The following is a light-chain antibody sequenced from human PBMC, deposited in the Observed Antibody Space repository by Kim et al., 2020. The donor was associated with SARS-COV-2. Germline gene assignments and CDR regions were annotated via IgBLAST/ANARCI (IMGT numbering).Light chain of an antibody. Sequence: GQRVTITCSGSSSNIGSKTVTWYQLLPGTAPKLLIYNNNQRPSGVPDRFPGSKSGTSASLAISGLQSEDEADYYCAAWDDRLNEGVFGGGTQLTVL. J-gene: IGLJ2*01. CDR3: AAWDDRLNEGV. CDR2: NNN. CDR1: SSNIGSKT. V-gene: IGLV1-44*01.